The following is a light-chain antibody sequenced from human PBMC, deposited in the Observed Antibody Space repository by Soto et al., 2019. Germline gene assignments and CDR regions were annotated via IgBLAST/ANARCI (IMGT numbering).Light chain of an antibody. CDR2: SNN. Sequence: QSVLTQPPSASGTPGQRVTISCSGSSSNIGSNTVNWYQQLPGTAPKLLIYSNNQRPSGVPDRFSGSKSGTSASLAISGLQSEAEADYYCAAWDDSLNVFGGGTKLTVL. J-gene: IGLJ3*02. V-gene: IGLV1-44*01. CDR1: SSNIGSNT. CDR3: AAWDDSLNV.